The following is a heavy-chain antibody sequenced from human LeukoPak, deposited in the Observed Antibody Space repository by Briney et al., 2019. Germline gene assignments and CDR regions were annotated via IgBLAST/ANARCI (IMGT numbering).Heavy chain of an antibody. Sequence: GGSLRLSCAVSGFTFSSYWMHWVRQAPGKGLVWVSRMNSDGSSTSYADSVKGRFTISRDNAKNTLYLQMNSLRAEDTAVYYCATLISGWSLYWGQGTLVTVSS. J-gene: IGHJ4*02. D-gene: IGHD6-19*01. CDR3: ATLISGWSLY. V-gene: IGHV3-74*01. CDR2: MNSDGSST. CDR1: GFTFSSYW.